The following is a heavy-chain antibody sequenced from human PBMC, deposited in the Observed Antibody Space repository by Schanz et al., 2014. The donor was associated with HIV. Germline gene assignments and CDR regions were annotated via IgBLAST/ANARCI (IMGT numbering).Heavy chain of an antibody. CDR3: ARGGTTDYLDN. Sequence: QVQLVESGGGVVQPGRSLRLSCAASGFNFRTYGMHWVRQAPGKGLEGVADIRYDGSDKYYADSVKGRFTISRDNSKNTLYLQMNSLRAEDTALYYCARGGTTDYLDNWGQGTLVTVSS. CDR1: GFNFRTYG. J-gene: IGHJ4*02. D-gene: IGHD4-17*01. CDR2: IRYDGSDK. V-gene: IGHV3-33*08.